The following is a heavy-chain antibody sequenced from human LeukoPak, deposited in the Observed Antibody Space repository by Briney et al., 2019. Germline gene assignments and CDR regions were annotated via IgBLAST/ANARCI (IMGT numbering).Heavy chain of an antibody. V-gene: IGHV4-31*03. J-gene: IGHJ4*02. CDR3: ATADWESFYFDS. CDR2: TSYSEGT. D-gene: IGHD1-26*01. CDR1: GGSVSRGGYY. Sequence: SETLSLTCTVSGGSVSRGGYYWNWIRQHPGKGLEWIGFTSYSEGTYYNPSLMSRITISVDISQNQFSLKMRDVTAADTAVYFCATADWESFYFDSWGQGVLVAVSS.